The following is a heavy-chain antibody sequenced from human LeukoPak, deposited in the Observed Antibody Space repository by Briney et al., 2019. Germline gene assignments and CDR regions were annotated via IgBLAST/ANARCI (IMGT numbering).Heavy chain of an antibody. CDR2: IRSKANSYAT. V-gene: IGHV3-73*01. CDR1: GFTFSGSA. D-gene: IGHD3-22*01. J-gene: IGHJ4*02. CDR3: TRRQTDDSSGYYGY. Sequence: GGSLRLSCAACGFTFSGSAMHWVRQASGKGLEWVGRIRSKANSYATAYAASVKGRFTISRDDSKNTAYLQMNSLKTEDTAVYYCTRRQTDDSSGYYGYWGQGTLVTVSS.